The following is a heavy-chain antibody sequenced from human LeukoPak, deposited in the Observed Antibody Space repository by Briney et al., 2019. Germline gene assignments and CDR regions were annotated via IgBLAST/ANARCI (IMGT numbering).Heavy chain of an antibody. Sequence: PGGSLRLSCAVSGFIVTGNYMTWVRLAPGKWLEWVSTIYSGGTTFYTDSVRGRFTISRDNSKNTLYLQMNSLRAEDAAIYYCARVLYYYASVSYNYYMDVWGKGTTVTISS. CDR3: ARVLYYYASVSYNYYMDV. CDR2: IYSGGTT. J-gene: IGHJ6*03. CDR1: GFIVTGNY. D-gene: IGHD3-10*01. V-gene: IGHV3-53*01.